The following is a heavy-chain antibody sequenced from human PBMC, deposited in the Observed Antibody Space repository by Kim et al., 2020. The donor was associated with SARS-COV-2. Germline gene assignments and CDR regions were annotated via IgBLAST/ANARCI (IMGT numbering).Heavy chain of an antibody. Sequence: ASVKVSCKASGYTCTSHGIIWVRQAPGQGLEWTGWISGDNDYTNYAQKLQGRVTMTADTSTSPAYMELRSLRSDDTAVYYCAIDLGQVTIFGAGYYYYYMDVWGKGTTVTVSS. J-gene: IGHJ6*03. V-gene: IGHV1-18*01. CDR2: ISGDNDYT. CDR3: AIDLGQVTIFGAGYYYYYMDV. CDR1: GYTCTSHG. D-gene: IGHD3-3*01.